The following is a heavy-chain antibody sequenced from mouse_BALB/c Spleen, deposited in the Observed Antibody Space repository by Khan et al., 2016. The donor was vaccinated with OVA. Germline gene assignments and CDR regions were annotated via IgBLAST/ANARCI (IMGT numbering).Heavy chain of an antibody. CDR3: AIGNYYGSTSWFDY. CDR2: ILPGSNSS. D-gene: IGHD1-1*01. CDR1: GYTFSSYW. J-gene: IGHJ3*01. V-gene: IGHV1-9*01. Sequence: QVQLKQSGAELMKPGASVKISCKATGYTFSSYWIEWVKQRPGHGLEWIGEILPGSNSSNYNERFKGKATITADTSSNTAYMQLSSLTSEDSAIYACAIGNYYGSTSWFDYWGQGTLVTVAA.